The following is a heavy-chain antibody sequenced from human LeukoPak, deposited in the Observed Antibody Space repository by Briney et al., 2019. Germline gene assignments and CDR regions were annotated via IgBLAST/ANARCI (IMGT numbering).Heavy chain of an antibody. CDR2: IKEDGSEK. V-gene: IGHV3-7*01. Sequence: GGSLRLSGAASGFTFSSYWMSWVRQAPGKGLEWVASIKEDGSEKYYVDSVKGRFTISRDNAKNSLYLQMDSLRAGDTAVYYCATISSYYVYFDHWGQGTLVTVSS. D-gene: IGHD1-26*01. CDR3: ATISSYYVYFDH. J-gene: IGHJ4*02. CDR1: GFTFSSYW.